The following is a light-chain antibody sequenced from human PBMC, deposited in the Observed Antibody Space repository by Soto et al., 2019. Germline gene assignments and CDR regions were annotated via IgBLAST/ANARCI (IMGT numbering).Light chain of an antibody. Sequence: DIQIPQSPSSLSASVGDRVTITCRASQSISSYLNWYQQKPGKAPKLLIYAASSLQSGVPSRFSGSGSGTDFTLTISSLQPADFATYYGQQSYSTPLTFGGGTKVEIK. CDR3: QQSYSTPLT. CDR1: QSISSY. J-gene: IGKJ4*01. CDR2: AAS. V-gene: IGKV1-39*01.